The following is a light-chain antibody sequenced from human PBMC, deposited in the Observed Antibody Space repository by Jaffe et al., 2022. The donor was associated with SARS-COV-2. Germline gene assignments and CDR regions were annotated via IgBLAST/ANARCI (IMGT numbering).Light chain of an antibody. CDR1: QSVSSNY. J-gene: IGKJ2*01. Sequence: EIVLTQSPGTLSLSPGERATLSCRASQSVSSNYLAWYQQKPGQAPGLLIYGASTRATGVPDRFSGKGSGTDFTLTISRLEPEDFAVYYCQQYGNSYTFGQGTKLEIK. CDR2: GAS. V-gene: IGKV3-20*01. CDR3: QQYGNSYT.